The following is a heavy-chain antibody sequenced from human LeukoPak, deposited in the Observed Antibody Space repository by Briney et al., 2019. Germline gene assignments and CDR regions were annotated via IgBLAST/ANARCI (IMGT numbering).Heavy chain of an antibody. CDR1: GFSFSTSG. CDR2: IQSDGGNE. Sequence: GGSLRLSCAASGFSFSTSGMHWIRQAPGKGLEWVAFIQSDGGNEYYADSVKGRFTISRDNADNSLYLQMNSLRAEDTAVYYCVREDYGSGSKAYWGQGTLVTVSS. J-gene: IGHJ4*02. CDR3: VREDYGSGSKAY. V-gene: IGHV3-30*02. D-gene: IGHD3-10*01.